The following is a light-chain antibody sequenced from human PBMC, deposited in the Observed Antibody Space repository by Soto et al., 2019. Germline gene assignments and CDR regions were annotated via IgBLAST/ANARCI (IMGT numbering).Light chain of an antibody. V-gene: IGKV3-15*01. CDR3: QQYDDWPPFT. CDR1: QSVADK. J-gene: IGKJ2*01. CDR2: AAS. Sequence: VMTQLPATLSVSPGERVSLSCRASQSVADKLAWYQQKPGQAPRLLIYAASSRAAGIPTRFSSSGSGTDFTLTISSLQPEDFAVYYCQQYDDWPPFTFGQGTRLDI.